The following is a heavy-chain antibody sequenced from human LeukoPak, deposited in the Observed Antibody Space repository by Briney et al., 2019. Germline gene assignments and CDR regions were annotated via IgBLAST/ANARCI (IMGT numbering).Heavy chain of an antibody. CDR3: RYSSDWYGDYFDY. D-gene: IGHD6-19*01. CDR1: GGSFSGYY. V-gene: IGHV4-34*03. J-gene: IGHJ4*02. Sequence: SSETLSLTCAVYGGSFSGYYWSWIRQPPGKGLEWIGEINHSGSTNYNPSLKSRVTISVDTSKNQFSLKLSSVTAADTAVYYCRYSSDWYGDYFDYWGQGTLVTVSS. CDR2: INHSGST.